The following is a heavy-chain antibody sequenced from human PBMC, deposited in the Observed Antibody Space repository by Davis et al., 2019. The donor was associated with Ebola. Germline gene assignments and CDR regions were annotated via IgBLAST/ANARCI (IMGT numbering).Heavy chain of an antibody. V-gene: IGHV1-18*04. CDR3: ARGPGWGYYYYYYGMDV. CDR2: ISAYNGNT. CDR1: GYTFTSYG. Sequence: ASVKVSCKASGYTFTSYGISWVRQAPGQGLEWMGWISAYNGNTNYAQKLQGRVTMTTDTSTSTAYMELRSLRSDDTALYYCARGPGWGYYYYYYGMDVWGQGTTVTVSS. J-gene: IGHJ6*02. D-gene: IGHD2-21*01.